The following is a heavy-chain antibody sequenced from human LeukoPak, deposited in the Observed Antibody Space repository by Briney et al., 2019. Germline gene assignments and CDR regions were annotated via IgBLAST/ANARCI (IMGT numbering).Heavy chain of an antibody. V-gene: IGHV1-69*05. CDR1: GGTFSSYA. Sequence: GASVKVSCKASGGTFSSYAISWVRQAPGQGLEWMGGIIPIFGTASYAQKFQGRVTITTDESTSTAYMELSSLRSEDTAVYYCARSDYSTSSHMDVWGKGTTVTVSS. J-gene: IGHJ6*03. D-gene: IGHD6-6*01. CDR2: IIPIFGTA. CDR3: ARSDYSTSSHMDV.